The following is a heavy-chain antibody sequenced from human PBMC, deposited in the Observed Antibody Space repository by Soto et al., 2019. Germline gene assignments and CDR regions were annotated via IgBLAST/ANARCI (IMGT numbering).Heavy chain of an antibody. CDR2: IFYTGST. J-gene: IGHJ4*02. CDR3: ARHYPIGNNWNYFDY. Sequence: PSETLSLTCTVSDGSISIYYWGWIRQPPGKGLEWIGYIFYTGSTRSNPSLKSRVTISVDTSKRQFSLKLSSVTAADTAVYYCARHYPIGNNWNYFDYWGQGTLVTVSS. CDR1: DGSISIYY. D-gene: IGHD1-1*01. V-gene: IGHV4-59*08.